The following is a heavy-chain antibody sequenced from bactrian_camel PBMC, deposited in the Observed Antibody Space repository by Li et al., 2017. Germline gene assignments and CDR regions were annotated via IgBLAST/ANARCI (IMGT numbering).Heavy chain of an antibody. CDR1: GNTERPDW. J-gene: IGHJ4*01. CDR2: IFTGGIST. V-gene: IGHV3S1*01. CDR3: VATLLYVDGGVCPMTSHSYNV. D-gene: IGHD3*01. Sequence: HVQLVESGGGSVQAGGSLRLSCVASGNTERPDWMGWFRQAPGKEREGVAAIFTGGISTYYADSVTGRFTITQDKAKNTVYLQMNLLKPEDTAMYYCVATLLYVDGGVCPMTSHSYNVWGQGTQVTVS.